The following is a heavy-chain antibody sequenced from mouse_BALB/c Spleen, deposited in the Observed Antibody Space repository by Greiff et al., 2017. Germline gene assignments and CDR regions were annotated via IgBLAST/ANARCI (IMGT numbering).Heavy chain of an antibody. D-gene: IGHD2-14*01. Sequence: EVQLVESGGGLVQPGGSLKLSCAASGFTFSSYGMSWVRQTPDKRLELVATINSNGGSTYYPDSVKGRFTISRDNAKNTLYLQMSSLKSEDTAMYYCARGGDYRGYWYFDVWGAGTTVTVSS. CDR2: INSNGGST. CDR1: GFTFSSYG. CDR3: ARGGDYRGYWYFDV. J-gene: IGHJ1*01. V-gene: IGHV5-6-3*01.